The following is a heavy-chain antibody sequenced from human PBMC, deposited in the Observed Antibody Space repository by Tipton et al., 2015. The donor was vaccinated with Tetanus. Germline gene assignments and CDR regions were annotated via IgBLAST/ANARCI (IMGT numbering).Heavy chain of an antibody. CDR2: VYHTGST. CDR3: ARGHLRGIVVAVFDY. Sequence: TLSLTCAVYGGSSSSFYWSWIRQPPGKGLEWIGYVYHTGSTYYKPSLKSRVTMSVDRSMNQFSLNLNSVTAADTAVYYCARGHLRGIVVAVFDYWGQGTLVSVSS. D-gene: IGHD2-15*01. J-gene: IGHJ4*02. V-gene: IGHV4-30-2*01. CDR1: GGSSSSFY.